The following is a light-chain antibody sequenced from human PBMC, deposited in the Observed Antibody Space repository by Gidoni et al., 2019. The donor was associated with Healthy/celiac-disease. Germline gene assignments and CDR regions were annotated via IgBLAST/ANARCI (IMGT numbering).Light chain of an antibody. V-gene: IGKV3-20*01. Sequence: EIVLTQSPGTLSLSPGERATLSCRARQSISGSYLTWSQQKPGQATRLLIYGASSRATGIPDRFTGSWSGTDFTLTISRREPEDFAVYYCQQYVSSPSPFXPXTKVDIK. J-gene: IGKJ3*01. CDR1: QSISGSY. CDR3: QQYVSSPSP. CDR2: GAS.